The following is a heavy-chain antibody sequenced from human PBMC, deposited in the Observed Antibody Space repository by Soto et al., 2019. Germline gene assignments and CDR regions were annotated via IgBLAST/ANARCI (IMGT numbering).Heavy chain of an antibody. D-gene: IGHD1-26*01. CDR3: ATSAGAPGNY. CDR2: INQDGSAK. Sequence: EVQLVESGGGLVQPGGSLRLSCVASGFTFSNFWLSWARQAPGKGLEWVANINQDGSAKYYVPSVRGRFTISRDNAKNSLYLQMNSLRAEEAAVYYCATSAGAPGNYWGQGTLVTVSS. V-gene: IGHV3-7*01. J-gene: IGHJ4*02. CDR1: GFTFSNFW.